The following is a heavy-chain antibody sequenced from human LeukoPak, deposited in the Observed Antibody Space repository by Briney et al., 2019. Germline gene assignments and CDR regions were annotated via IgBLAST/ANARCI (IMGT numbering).Heavy chain of an antibody. CDR1: GGSISIDY. Sequence: PSETLSLTCTLSGGSISIDYWSWIRQSPGQGREWIGYIYYSGINYYNHSLTSRVTISADTSKNQFSLRLTSVTAADTAVYYCARHGSRAVAGYFDYWGQGTLVTVSS. CDR3: ARHGSRAVAGYFDY. D-gene: IGHD6-19*01. V-gene: IGHV4-59*08. J-gene: IGHJ4*02. CDR2: IYYSGIN.